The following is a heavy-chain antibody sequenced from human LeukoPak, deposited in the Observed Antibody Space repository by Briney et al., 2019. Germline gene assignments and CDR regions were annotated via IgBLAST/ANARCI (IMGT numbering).Heavy chain of an antibody. D-gene: IGHD5-18*01. Sequence: ASVKVSCKASGYTFTNYYMHWVRQAPGQGLEWMGIIDPSGGSTSYAQKFQGRVTMTNDTSTSTVYMELSSLRSEDTAMFYCARGLSLTDTSMAFWGQGTLVTVSS. CDR3: ARGLSLTDTSMAF. CDR2: IDPSGGST. V-gene: IGHV1-46*01. CDR1: GYTFTNYY. J-gene: IGHJ4*02.